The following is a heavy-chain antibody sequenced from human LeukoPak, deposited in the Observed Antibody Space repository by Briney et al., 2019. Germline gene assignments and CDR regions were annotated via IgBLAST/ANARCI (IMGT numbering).Heavy chain of an antibody. CDR2: ISAYNGNT. CDR1: GYTFTSYG. D-gene: IGHD2-2*01. Sequence: ASVKVSCKASGYTFTSYGISWVRQAPGQGLEWMGWISAYNGNTNYAQKLQGRVTMTTDTSTSTAYMELRSLRSEDTAVYYCANTPLPAATLDAFDIWGQGTMVTVSS. J-gene: IGHJ3*02. CDR3: ANTPLPAATLDAFDI. V-gene: IGHV1-18*01.